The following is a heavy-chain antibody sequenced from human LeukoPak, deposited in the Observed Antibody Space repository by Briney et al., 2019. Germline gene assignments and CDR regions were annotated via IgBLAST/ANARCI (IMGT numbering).Heavy chain of an antibody. D-gene: IGHD3-16*02. CDR2: IHYSGST. Sequence: SETLSLTCTVSGGSISSYYWSWIRQPPGKGLEWIGYIHYSGSTNYNPSLKSRVTISVHTSKNQFSLKLSSVTAADTAVYFCAKHSFYSIWGQGTMVTVSS. J-gene: IGHJ3*02. CDR3: AKHSFYSI. V-gene: IGHV4-59*08. CDR1: GGSISSYY.